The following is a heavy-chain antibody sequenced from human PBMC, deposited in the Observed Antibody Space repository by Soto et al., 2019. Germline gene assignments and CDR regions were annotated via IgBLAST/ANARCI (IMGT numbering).Heavy chain of an antibody. CDR2: IYYSGST. V-gene: IGHV4-59*01. Sequence: VADGNIIGYYGSWIRKKTGKGLEWIGYIYYSGSTNYTPSLKSRVTISVDTSKNQFSLKLSSVTAADTAVFYCARVFNGGGNHGFAPWGQGTLVTVSS. CDR1: DGNIIGYY. J-gene: IGHJ5*02. D-gene: IGHD2-15*01. CDR3: ARVFNGGGNHGFAP.